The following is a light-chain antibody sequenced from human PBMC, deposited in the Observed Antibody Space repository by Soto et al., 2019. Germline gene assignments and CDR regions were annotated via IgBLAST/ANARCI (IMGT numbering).Light chain of an antibody. CDR3: QQYYSYPRT. CDR2: AAF. CDR1: QGISSY. V-gene: IGKV1-8*01. Sequence: AIRMTQSPSSFSASTGDSVTITCRASQGISSYLAWYQQKPGKAPKLLIYAAFTLQSGVPSRFSGSGSGTDFTLTISCLQSEDFATYYCQQYYSYPRTFGQGTKVDIK. J-gene: IGKJ1*01.